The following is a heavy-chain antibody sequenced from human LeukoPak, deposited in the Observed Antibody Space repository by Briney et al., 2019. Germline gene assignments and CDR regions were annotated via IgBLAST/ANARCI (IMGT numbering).Heavy chain of an antibody. V-gene: IGHV4-39*01. Sequence: SETLSLTCTVSGGSISSSSYYWGWIRQPPGKGLEWIGSIYYSGSTYYNPSPKSRVTISVDTSKNQFSLKLSSVTAADTAVYYCARHGAYEEDYGGKLSDAFDIWGQGTMVTVSS. D-gene: IGHD4-23*01. CDR1: GGSISSSSYY. J-gene: IGHJ3*02. CDR3: ARHGAYEEDYGGKLSDAFDI. CDR2: IYYSGST.